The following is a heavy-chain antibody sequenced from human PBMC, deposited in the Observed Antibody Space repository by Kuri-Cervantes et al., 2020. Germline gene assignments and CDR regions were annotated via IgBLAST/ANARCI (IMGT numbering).Heavy chain of an antibody. Sequence: SETLSLTCTVSGGSISSGGYYWSWIRQHPGKGLEWIGYIYYSGSTYYNPSLKSRVTISVDTSKNQFSLKLSSVTAADTAMYYCAKADANGDFDYWGQGTLVTVSS. CDR2: IYYSGST. J-gene: IGHJ4*02. CDR3: AKADANGDFDY. D-gene: IGHD4-17*01. V-gene: IGHV4-31*03. CDR1: GGSISSGGYY.